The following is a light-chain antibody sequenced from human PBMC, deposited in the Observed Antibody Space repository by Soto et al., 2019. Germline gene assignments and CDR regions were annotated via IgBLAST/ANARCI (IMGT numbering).Light chain of an antibody. J-gene: IGLJ3*02. CDR3: AGWDDSLNGLWV. V-gene: IGLV1-44*01. CDR1: TSNIGTNT. CDR2: SND. Sequence: QSVLTQSPSASGTPGQRVSISCSGSTSNIGTNTVSWYQHVPGTAPKLLIYSNDQRPSAVPGRFSGSKSGTSASLAISGLLSEDEADYYCAGWDDSLNGLWVFGGGTKLTVL.